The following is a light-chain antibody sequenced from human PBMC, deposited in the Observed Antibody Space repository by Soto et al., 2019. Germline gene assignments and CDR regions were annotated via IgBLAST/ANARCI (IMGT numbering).Light chain of an antibody. Sequence: QSALTQPPSASGSHGQSVTISCTGTSRDVGSYNYVSWYQQHPGKAPKLLIYEVTKRPSGVPDRFSGSKSGTSASLAISGLRSEDEADYYCAAWDDSVSVLVFGGGTKLTVL. J-gene: IGLJ2*01. CDR1: SRDVGSYNY. V-gene: IGLV2-8*01. CDR2: EVT. CDR3: AAWDDSVSVLV.